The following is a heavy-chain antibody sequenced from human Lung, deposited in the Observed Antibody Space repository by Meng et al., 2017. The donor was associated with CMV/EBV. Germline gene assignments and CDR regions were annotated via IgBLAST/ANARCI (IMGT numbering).Heavy chain of an antibody. CDR3: ARAGPWWFDP. Sequence: LSCYASGGSGISGSRHCTGLRQPPMGGLSWNEYIYYNASTNYGPVLKSRVTISADTSKDQLSLRLSSVTAAYTAGYFCARAGPWWFDPWGQGTLVTVSS. J-gene: IGHJ5*02. CDR2: IYYNAST. V-gene: IGHV4-61*01. CDR1: GGSGISGSRH.